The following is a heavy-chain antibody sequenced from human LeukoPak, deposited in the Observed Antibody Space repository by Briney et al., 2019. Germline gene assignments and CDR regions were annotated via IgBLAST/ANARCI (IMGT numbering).Heavy chain of an antibody. CDR3: AKQVTIFGVVIGAFDI. Sequence: SGGSLRLSCAASGSTFSSYAMSWVRQAPGKGLEWVSAISGSGGSTYYADSVKGRFTISRDNSKNTLYLQMNSLRAEDTAVYYCAKQVTIFGVVIGAFDIWGQGTMATVSS. J-gene: IGHJ3*02. V-gene: IGHV3-23*01. D-gene: IGHD3-3*01. CDR1: GSTFSSYA. CDR2: ISGSGGST.